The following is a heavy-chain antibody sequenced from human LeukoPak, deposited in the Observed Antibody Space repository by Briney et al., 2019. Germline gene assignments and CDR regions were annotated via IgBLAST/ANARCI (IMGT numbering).Heavy chain of an antibody. J-gene: IGHJ4*02. CDR1: GFTFSGHG. D-gene: IGHD3-10*01. CDR3: AKGGAYGSGSYCDY. Sequence: QPGGSLILSCAVSGFTFSGHGMHWVRTVPGKGLEWVASISGGGSDTYNEDAVKGRFTISRDNYKSTLSLQMNSLRAEDTAVYYCAKGGAYGSGSYCDYWGQGTLVTVSS. CDR2: ISGGGSDT. V-gene: IGHV3-23*02.